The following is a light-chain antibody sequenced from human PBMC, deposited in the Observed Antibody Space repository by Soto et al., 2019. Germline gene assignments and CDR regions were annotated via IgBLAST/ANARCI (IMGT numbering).Light chain of an antibody. CDR2: EDY. CDR3: CSYAGGNFWV. J-gene: IGLJ3*02. Sequence: QSALTQPASVSGSPGQSITISCTGTSNDIGNSNLVSWYQQHPDRAPKLIIYEDYKRPSGVSNRFSGSKSGNTASLTIAGLQAGDEADYYCCSYAGGNFWVFGGGTKVTVL. V-gene: IGLV2-23*01. CDR1: SNDIGNSNL.